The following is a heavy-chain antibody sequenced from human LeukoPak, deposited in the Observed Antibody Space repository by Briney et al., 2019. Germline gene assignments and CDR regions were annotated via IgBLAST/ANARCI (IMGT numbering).Heavy chain of an antibody. D-gene: IGHD1-14*01. V-gene: IGHV4-4*02. J-gene: IGHJ4*02. CDR1: LDSTTSNF. Sequence: SETLSLTCTVSLDSTTSNFWSWVRQPPGKGLEWIGEIHRSGSPNYNPSLQSRVTISIDRSRNQIVLGLSSVTAADTAVYYCAREILGGFNPGAYWGQGILVTVSS. CDR2: IHRSGSP. CDR3: AREILGGFNPGAY.